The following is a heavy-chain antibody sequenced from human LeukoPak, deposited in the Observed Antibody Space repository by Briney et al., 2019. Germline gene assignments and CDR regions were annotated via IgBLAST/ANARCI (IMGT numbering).Heavy chain of an antibody. CDR1: ADSFSSHY. V-gene: IGHV4-59*11. CDR3: ARDLVTVTKGFDI. Sequence: SEALSLTCAVSADSFSSHYWTWIRQAPGKGLEWIGYISYIGSTNYNPSLKSRVTISIDTSKNQFSLKLSSVTAADTAVYYCARDLVTVTKGFDIWGQGTMVSVSS. J-gene: IGHJ3*02. D-gene: IGHD4-17*01. CDR2: ISYIGST.